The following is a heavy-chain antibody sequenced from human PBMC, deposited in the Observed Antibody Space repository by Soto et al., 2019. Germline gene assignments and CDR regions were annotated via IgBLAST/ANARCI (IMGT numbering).Heavy chain of an antibody. CDR3: ARGYRLWFGELLHMDV. CDR1: GGSISSGGYY. V-gene: IGHV4-31*03. J-gene: IGHJ6*02. D-gene: IGHD3-10*01. Sequence: QVQLQESGPGLVKPSQTLSLTCTVSGGSISSGGYYWSWIRQHPGKGPEWIGYIYYSGSTYYNPSLKSRVTISVDTSKNQFSLKLSSVTAADTAVYYCARGYRLWFGELLHMDVWGQGTTVTVSS. CDR2: IYYSGST.